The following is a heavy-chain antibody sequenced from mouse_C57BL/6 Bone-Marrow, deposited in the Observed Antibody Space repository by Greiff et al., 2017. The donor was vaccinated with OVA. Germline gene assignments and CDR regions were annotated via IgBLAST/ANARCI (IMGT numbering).Heavy chain of an antibody. CDR3: ARWDYYGSHYFDY. V-gene: IGHV1-72*01. Sequence: VKLQESGAELVKPGASVKLSCKASGYTFTSYWMHWVKQRPGRGLEWIGRIDPNSGGTKYNEKFKSKATLTVDKPSSTAYMQLSSLTSEDSAVYYCARWDYYGSHYFDYWGQGTTLTVSS. D-gene: IGHD1-1*01. J-gene: IGHJ2*01. CDR2: IDPNSGGT. CDR1: GYTFTSYW.